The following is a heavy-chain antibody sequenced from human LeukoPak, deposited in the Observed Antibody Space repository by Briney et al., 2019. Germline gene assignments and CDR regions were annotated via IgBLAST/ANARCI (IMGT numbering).Heavy chain of an antibody. V-gene: IGHV3-53*01. D-gene: IGHD4-23*01. CDR2: IYSGGST. CDR1: GFTVSSNY. Sequence: GGSLRLSCAASGFTVSSNYMSWVRQAPGKGLEWVSVIYSGGSTYYADSVKGRFTISRDNSKNTLYLQMNSLRAEDTAVYYCARVRTTVVTPLGPLEYCGQGTLGTVSS. J-gene: IGHJ4*02. CDR3: ARVRTTVVTPLGPLEY.